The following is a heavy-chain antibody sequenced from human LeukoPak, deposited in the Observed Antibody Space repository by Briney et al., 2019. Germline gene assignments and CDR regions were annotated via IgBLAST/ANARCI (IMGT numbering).Heavy chain of an antibody. V-gene: IGHV1-69*04. CDR3: ARGWFGELSLQGY. CDR2: IIPILGIA. Sequence: SVKVSCKASGYTFTSYGISWVRQAPGQGLEWMGRIIPILGIANYAQKFQGRVTITADKSTSTAYMELSSLRSEDTAVYYCARGWFGELSLQGYWGQGTLVTVSS. J-gene: IGHJ4*02. D-gene: IGHD3-10*01. CDR1: GYTFTSYG.